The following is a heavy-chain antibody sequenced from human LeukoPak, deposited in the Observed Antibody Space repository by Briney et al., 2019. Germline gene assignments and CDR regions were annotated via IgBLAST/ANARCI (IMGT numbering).Heavy chain of an antibody. D-gene: IGHD6-13*01. CDR1: GFTFSSYS. V-gene: IGHV3-23*01. CDR2: ISGSGGST. CDR3: AKDFDGSTWFGRNYMDV. Sequence: GGSLRLSCAASGFTFSSYSMNWVRQAPGKGLEWVSGISGSGGSTYYLDSVKGRFTISRDNSKNTLYLQMNSLRAEDTAVYYCAKDFDGSTWFGRNYMDVWGKGTTVTVSS. J-gene: IGHJ6*03.